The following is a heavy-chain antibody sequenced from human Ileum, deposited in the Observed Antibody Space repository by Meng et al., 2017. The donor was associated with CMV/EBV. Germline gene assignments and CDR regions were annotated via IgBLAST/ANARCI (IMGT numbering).Heavy chain of an antibody. CDR2: ISYDGSHK. V-gene: IGHV3-30*07. CDR3: ARERGGYCSSSSCQKTFDY. Sequence: GESLKISCAASGFIFSTYAMHWVRQAPGKGLEWVAVISYDGSHKYYADSVKGRFTISRDNAKNSLYLQMNSLRAGDTAVYYCARERGGYCSSSSCQKTFDYWGQGTLVTVSS. D-gene: IGHD2-2*01. CDR1: GFIFSTYA. J-gene: IGHJ4*02.